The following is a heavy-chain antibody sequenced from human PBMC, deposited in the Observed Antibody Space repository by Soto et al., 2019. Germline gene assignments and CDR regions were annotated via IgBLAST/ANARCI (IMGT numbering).Heavy chain of an antibody. D-gene: IGHD5-12*01. J-gene: IGHJ3*02. CDR3: ARAKSGYDAFNI. V-gene: IGHV1-8*01. CDR1: GYTFTSYD. Sequence: GASVKVSCKASGYTFTSYDINWVRQATGQGLEWMGWMNPKSGNTGYAQKFQGRVTMTRNTSISTAYMELSSLRSEDTSVYYCARAKSGYDAFNIWGQATMVTVSS. CDR2: MNPKSGNT.